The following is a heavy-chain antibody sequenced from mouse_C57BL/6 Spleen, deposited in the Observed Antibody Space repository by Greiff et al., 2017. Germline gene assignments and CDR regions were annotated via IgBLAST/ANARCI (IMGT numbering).Heavy chain of an antibody. D-gene: IGHD1-1*01. CDR1: GFSLTSYG. Sequence: VKLEESGPGLVQPSQSLSITCTVSGFSLTSYGVHWVRQSPGKGLEWLGVIWRGGSTDYNAAFMSRLSITKDNSKSQVFFKMNSLQADDTAIYYCAKNERDYYGSSPYAMDYWGQGTSVTVSS. V-gene: IGHV2-5*01. J-gene: IGHJ4*01. CDR3: AKNERDYYGSSPYAMDY. CDR2: IWRGGST.